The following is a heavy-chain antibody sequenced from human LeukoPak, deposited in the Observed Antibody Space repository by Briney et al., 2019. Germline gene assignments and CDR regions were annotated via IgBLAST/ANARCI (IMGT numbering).Heavy chain of an antibody. CDR2: ITYDGYYE. CDR3: ARDLSPVVRASPMGY. D-gene: IGHD3-10*01. Sequence: PGGSLRLSCAASGFTFTSYGMHWVRQSPGKGLEWVALITYDGYYEYYSDSVKGRFTISSDTSKNTLYLQMNSLRAEDTAVYYCARDLSPVVRASPMGYWGQGTLVTVSS. CDR1: GFTFTSYG. V-gene: IGHV3-30*03. J-gene: IGHJ4*02.